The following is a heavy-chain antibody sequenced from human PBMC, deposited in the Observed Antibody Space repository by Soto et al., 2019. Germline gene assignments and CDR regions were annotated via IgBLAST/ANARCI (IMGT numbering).Heavy chain of an antibody. J-gene: IGHJ4*02. CDR1: GFTFSSYE. Sequence: GGSLRLSCAASGFTFSSYEMNWVRQAPGKGLEWVSYISSSGSTIYYADSVKGRFTISRDNAKNSLYLQMNSLRAEDTAVYYCARKYEGYIDDWGQGTMVTVSS. CDR3: ARKYEGYIDD. D-gene: IGHD5-12*01. CDR2: ISSSGSTI. V-gene: IGHV3-48*03.